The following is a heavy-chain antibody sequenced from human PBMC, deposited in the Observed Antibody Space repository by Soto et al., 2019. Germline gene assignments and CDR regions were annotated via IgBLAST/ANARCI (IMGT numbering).Heavy chain of an antibody. CDR2: IYSGGGT. Sequence: EVQLVETGGGLIHPGGSLRLSCAASGFTVRSSYISWVSQAPGKGLEWVSVIYSGGGTHYTDSVKGRFTISRDNDNNTVFLQMNSLRGEDTALYYCAREVGASRFDLWGQGTLVTVSS. V-gene: IGHV3-53*02. J-gene: IGHJ4*02. D-gene: IGHD1-26*01. CDR3: AREVGASRFDL. CDR1: GFTVRSSY.